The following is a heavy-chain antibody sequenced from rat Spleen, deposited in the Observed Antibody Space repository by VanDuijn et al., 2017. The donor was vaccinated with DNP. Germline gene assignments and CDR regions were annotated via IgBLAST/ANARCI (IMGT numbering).Heavy chain of an antibody. CDR3: ARLGWHGWFAY. Sequence: EVRLVESGGGLVQPGRSLKLSCAASGFNFNDYWMAWVRQAPGKGLEWIGEINKDSSTINYSPSLKDKFTISRDNAQNTLYLQMSKLGSEDTAIYYCARLGWHGWFAYWGQGTLVTVSS. J-gene: IGHJ3*01. CDR2: INKDSSTI. CDR1: GFNFNDYW. D-gene: IGHD1-11*01. V-gene: IGHV4-2*01.